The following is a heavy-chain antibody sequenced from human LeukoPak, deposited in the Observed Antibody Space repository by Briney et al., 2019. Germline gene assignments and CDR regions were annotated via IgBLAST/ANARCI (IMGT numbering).Heavy chain of an antibody. CDR1: GYTFTSYA. CDR2: INTNTGNP. J-gene: IGHJ6*02. CDR3: ARAVRKVPWQWLVPGRGMDV. Sequence: GASVKVSCKAFGYTFTSYAMNWVRQAPGQGLEWMGWINTNTGNPTYAQGFTGRFVFSLDTSVSTAYLQISSLKAEDTAVYYCARAVRKVPWQWLVPGRGMDVWGQGTTVTVSS. D-gene: IGHD6-19*01. V-gene: IGHV7-4-1*02.